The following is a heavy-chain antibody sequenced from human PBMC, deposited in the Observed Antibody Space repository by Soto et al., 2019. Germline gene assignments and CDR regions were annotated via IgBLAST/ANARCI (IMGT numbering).Heavy chain of an antibody. CDR3: ARVLEQLDAFDI. Sequence: ASVKVSCKASGYTFTSYDINWVRQATGQGLEWMGWMNRNSGNTGYAQKFQGRVTMTRNTSISTAYMELSSLRSEDTAVYYCARVLEQLDAFDIWGQGTMVTVSS. CDR1: GYTFTSYD. D-gene: IGHD6-13*01. V-gene: IGHV1-8*01. J-gene: IGHJ3*02. CDR2: MNRNSGNT.